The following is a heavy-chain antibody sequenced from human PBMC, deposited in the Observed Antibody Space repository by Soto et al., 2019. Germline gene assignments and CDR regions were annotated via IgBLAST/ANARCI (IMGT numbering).Heavy chain of an antibody. V-gene: IGHV3-23*01. J-gene: IGHJ4*02. CDR2: LSDSGGSS. CDR1: GFIFRNYA. Sequence: LRLSCTASGFIFRNYAMSWVRQAAGKGLEWVSVLSDSGGSSHYADSVKGRFTISRDNSKNTLYLQMNSLRVDDTAVYYCAKVRTWNYGIDYWGQGTLVTVSS. CDR3: AKVRTWNYGIDY. D-gene: IGHD1-7*01.